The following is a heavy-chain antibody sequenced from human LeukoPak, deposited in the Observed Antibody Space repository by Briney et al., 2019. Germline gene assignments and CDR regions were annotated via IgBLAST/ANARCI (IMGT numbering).Heavy chain of an antibody. CDR2: INPNSGGR. V-gene: IGHV1-2*07. J-gene: IGHJ4*02. CDR1: GYTFTFYY. CDR3: PRSSYGSGTYSYFDY. D-gene: IGHD3-10*01. Sequence: ASVKVSCKASGYTFTFYYMHWVRQAPGQGREWMGWINPNSGGRNYAHEFQGRVTMTRHTSISTAYMELIRLRSDDTAVYYCPRSSYGSGTYSYFDYWGQGTLVTVSS.